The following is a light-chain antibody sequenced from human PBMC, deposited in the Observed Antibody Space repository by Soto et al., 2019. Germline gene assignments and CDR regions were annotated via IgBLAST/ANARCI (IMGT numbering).Light chain of an antibody. CDR1: QSVSNN. Sequence: EIVLTQSPGTLSLSPGERATLSCRTSQSVSNNYLAWYQQKPGQAPRLLIYGASTRATGIPARFSGSGSGTEFTLTISSLQSEDFATYYCQQYHIYSWTFGQGTKVDIK. V-gene: IGKV3-15*01. CDR2: GAS. CDR3: QQYHIYSWT. J-gene: IGKJ1*01.